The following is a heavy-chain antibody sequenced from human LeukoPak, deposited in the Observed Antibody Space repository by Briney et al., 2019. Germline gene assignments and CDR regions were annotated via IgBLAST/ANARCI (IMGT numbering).Heavy chain of an antibody. Sequence: GASVKVSCKASGYTFTGYYMHWVRWAPGQGLEWMGWINPNSGGTNYAQKFQGRVTMTRDTSISTAYMELSSLRSDDTAVYYCAPTAGHEYGDYLYYFDYWGQGTLVTVSS. CDR2: INPNSGGT. CDR1: GYTFTGYY. J-gene: IGHJ4*02. V-gene: IGHV1-2*02. CDR3: APTAGHEYGDYLYYFDY. D-gene: IGHD4-17*01.